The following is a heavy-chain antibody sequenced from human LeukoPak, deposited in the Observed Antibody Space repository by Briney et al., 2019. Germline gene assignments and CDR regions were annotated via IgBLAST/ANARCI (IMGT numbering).Heavy chain of an antibody. V-gene: IGHV3-43*01. CDR1: GFTFDDYS. CDR2: ISWDGGTT. D-gene: IGHD2-15*01. J-gene: IGHJ4*02. CDR3: LRCSYSGGSCPDY. Sequence: PGGSLRLSCAASGFTFDDYSMHWLRQAPGKGLEWVSLISWDGGTTYYADSVKGRFTISRDNAKNTLYLQMYSLRVEDTAVYYCLRCSYSGGSCPDYWGQGTLVTVSS.